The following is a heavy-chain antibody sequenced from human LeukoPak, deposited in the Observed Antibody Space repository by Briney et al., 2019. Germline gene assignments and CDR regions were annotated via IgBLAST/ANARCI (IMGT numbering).Heavy chain of an antibody. CDR1: GFTFDDYA. CDR3: AKDPKYYYDSSGIFDY. V-gene: IGHV3-9*01. D-gene: IGHD3-22*01. CDR2: ISWNSGSI. Sequence: GGSLRLSCAASGFTFDDYAMHWVRQAPGKGLEWVSGISWNSGSIGYADSVKGRFTISRDNAKNSLYLQMNSLRAEDTALYYCAKDPKYYYDSSGIFDYWGQGTLVTVSS. J-gene: IGHJ4*02.